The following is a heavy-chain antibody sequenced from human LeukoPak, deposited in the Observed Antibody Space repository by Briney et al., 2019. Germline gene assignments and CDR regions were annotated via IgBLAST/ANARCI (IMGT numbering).Heavy chain of an antibody. CDR3: AKDVWDDFWSGYYPEYFQH. J-gene: IGHJ1*01. V-gene: IGHV3-23*01. CDR1: GFTFSSYA. CDR2: ISGSGGST. D-gene: IGHD3-3*01. Sequence: GGSLRPSCAASGFTFSSYAMSWVRQAPGKGLEWVSAISGSGGSTYYADSVKGRFTISRDNSKNTLYLQMNSLRAEDTAVYYCAKDVWDDFWSGYYPEYFQHWGQGTLVTVSS.